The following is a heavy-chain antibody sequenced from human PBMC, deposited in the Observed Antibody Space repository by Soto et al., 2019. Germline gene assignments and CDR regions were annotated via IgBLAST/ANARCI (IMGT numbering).Heavy chain of an antibody. CDR2: IRNKAQSYTA. Sequence: GGSLRLSCAASGFIFSDYSMDWVRQAPGKGLEWVGRIRNKAQSYTAEYAASVKGRFALSRDDSKSSLYLQMNSLKTEDTAVYYCTVRGSSNFDYWGHGTLVTVSS. J-gene: IGHJ4*01. V-gene: IGHV3-72*01. CDR1: GFIFSDYS. CDR3: TVRGSSNFDY. D-gene: IGHD1-26*01.